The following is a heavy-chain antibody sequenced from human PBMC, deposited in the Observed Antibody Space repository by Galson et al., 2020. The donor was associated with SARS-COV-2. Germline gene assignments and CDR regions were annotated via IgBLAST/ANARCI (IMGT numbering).Heavy chain of an antibody. Sequence: ASVKVSCKVSGYTLTELSMHWVRQAPGKGLEWMGGFDPEDGETIYAQKFQGRVTMTEDTSTDTAYMELSSLRSEDTAVYYCATGWAYCGGDCYTPCDYCGQGTLVTVSS. D-gene: IGHD2-21*02. J-gene: IGHJ4*02. V-gene: IGHV1-24*01. CDR2: FDPEDGET. CDR3: ATGWAYCGGDCYTPCDY. CDR1: GYTLTELS.